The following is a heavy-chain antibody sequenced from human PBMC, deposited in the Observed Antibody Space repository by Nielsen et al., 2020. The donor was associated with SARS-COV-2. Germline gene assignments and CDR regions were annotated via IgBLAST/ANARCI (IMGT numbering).Heavy chain of an antibody. CDR2: ISAST. CDR3: ASQPISSTGTLEDYFDS. CDR1: GFTISTYA. J-gene: IGHJ4*02. V-gene: IGHV3-23*01. Sequence: GESLKISCVVSGFTISTYAMSWVRQAPGKGLEWVSAISASTYYADSVKGRFTISRDNSKNTLYLQMNSLRAEDTAVYYCASQPISSTGTLEDYFDSWGQGTLVTVSS. D-gene: IGHD6-13*01.